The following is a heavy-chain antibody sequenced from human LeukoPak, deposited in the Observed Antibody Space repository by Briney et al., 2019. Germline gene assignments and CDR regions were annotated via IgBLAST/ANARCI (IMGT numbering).Heavy chain of an antibody. CDR1: GGSISSGDYY. J-gene: IGHJ4*02. CDR3: ARDGVLGGLFVWDY. Sequence: SETLSLTCTVSGGSISSGDYYWNWIRQHPGKGLEWIGYIYYSGSTYYNPSLKSRVTISVDTSKNQFSLKLSSVTAADTAVYYCARDGVLGGLFVWDYWGQGTLVTVSS. V-gene: IGHV4-31*02. D-gene: IGHD3-16*01. CDR2: IYYSGST.